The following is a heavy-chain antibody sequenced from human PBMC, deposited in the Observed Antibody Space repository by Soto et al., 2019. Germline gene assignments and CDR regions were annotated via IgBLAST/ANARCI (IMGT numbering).Heavy chain of an antibody. CDR1: GFTFSSYA. CDR2: ISGSGGRT. D-gene: IGHD4-17*01. J-gene: IGHJ4*02. V-gene: IGHV3-23*01. CDR3: AKMDYGDPGRFDY. Sequence: EVQLLESGGGLVQPGGSLRLSCTASGFTFSSYAMSWVRQAPGKGLEWVSVISGSGGRTYYADSVKGRFTISRDNSKNTLYLQMNSLRAEDTAVYYCAKMDYGDPGRFDYWGQGTLVTVSS.